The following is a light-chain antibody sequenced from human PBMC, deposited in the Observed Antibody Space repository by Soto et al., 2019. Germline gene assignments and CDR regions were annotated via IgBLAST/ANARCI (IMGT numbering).Light chain of an antibody. J-gene: IGKJ3*01. CDR3: QQYNNRPPCT. CDR2: YAS. Sequence: EIVMTQSPATLSVSPGERASLSCRASQSVGSKLAWYQHKPAQAPRLLIYYASTRAAGVPARFSGSGSVTEFTLTTSSRLPADFAVYYCQQYNNRPPCTFVPGTKLEIK. CDR1: QSVGSK. V-gene: IGKV3-15*01.